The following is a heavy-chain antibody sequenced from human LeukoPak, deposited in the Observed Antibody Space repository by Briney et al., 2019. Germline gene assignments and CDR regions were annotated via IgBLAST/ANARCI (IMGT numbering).Heavy chain of an antibody. D-gene: IGHD3-16*02. CDR3: ARGLRLGELSLFDY. Sequence: GGSLRLSCAASGFTFSSYAMHWVRQAPGKGLEYVSAISSNRGSTYYANSVKGRFTISRDNSKNTLYLQMGSLRAEDMAVYYCARGLRLGELSLFDYWGQGTLVTVSS. V-gene: IGHV3-64*01. J-gene: IGHJ4*02. CDR1: GFTFSSYA. CDR2: ISSNRGST.